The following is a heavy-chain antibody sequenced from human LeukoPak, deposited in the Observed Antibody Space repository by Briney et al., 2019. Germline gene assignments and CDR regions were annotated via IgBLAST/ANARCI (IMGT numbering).Heavy chain of an antibody. J-gene: IGHJ4*02. CDR3: AKSKGVAMITFGGVLDY. V-gene: IGHV3-30*02. D-gene: IGHD3-16*01. CDR1: GFTFSSYG. CDR2: IRYDGSNK. Sequence: GGSLRLSCAASGFTFSSYGMHWVRQAPGKGLGWVAFIRYDGSNKYYADSMKGRFTISRDNSKNTLYLQMNSLRAEDTAVYYCAKSKGVAMITFGGVLDYWGQGTLVTVSS.